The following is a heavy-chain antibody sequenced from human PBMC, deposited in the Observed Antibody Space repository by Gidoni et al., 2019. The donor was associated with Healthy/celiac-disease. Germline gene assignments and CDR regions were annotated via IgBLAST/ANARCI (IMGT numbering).Heavy chain of an antibody. CDR1: GFTFSSYS. Sequence: EVQLVESGGGLVQPGGSLRLSCAASGFTFSSYSMNWVRQAPGKGLEWVSYISSSSSTIYYADFVKGRFTISRDNAKNSLYLQMNSLRAEDTAVYYCARDRILWFGELSPPEPFDYWGQGTLVTVSS. V-gene: IGHV3-48*01. J-gene: IGHJ4*02. D-gene: IGHD3-10*01. CDR2: ISSSSSTI. CDR3: ARDRILWFGELSPPEPFDY.